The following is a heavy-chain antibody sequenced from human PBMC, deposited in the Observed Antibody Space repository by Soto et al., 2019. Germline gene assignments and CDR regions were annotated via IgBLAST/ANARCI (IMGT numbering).Heavy chain of an antibody. CDR2: LSDSGGSI. J-gene: IGHJ4*02. CDR1: GFTFSSHA. V-gene: IGHV3-23*01. D-gene: IGHD6-6*01. CDR3: AKVSSSSYAGFFDL. Sequence: EVQLLESGGGLVQPGGSLRLSCTASGFTFSSHAMTWVRQAPGKGLEWVSGLSDSGGSIYYAVSVKGRFTIFRDNSMNTLYLQMNTLRAEDTAVYYCAKVSSSSYAGFFDLWGQGTLVTVSS.